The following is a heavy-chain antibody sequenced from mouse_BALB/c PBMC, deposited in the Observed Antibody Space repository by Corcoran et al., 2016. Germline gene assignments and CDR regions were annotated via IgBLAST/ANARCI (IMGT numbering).Heavy chain of an antibody. D-gene: IGHD2-14*01. CDR2: INPYNGGT. Sequence: EVQLQQSGPELMKPGASMKISCKASGYSLTGYTMSWVKQTHGKNLEWMGLINPYNGGTSYNQKFKGKATLTVDKSSSTAYMELLSLTSEDSAVYYCARGGYDGAWFAYWGQGTLVTVSA. CDR1: GYSLTGYT. V-gene: IGHV1-26*01. J-gene: IGHJ3*01. CDR3: ARGGYDGAWFAY.